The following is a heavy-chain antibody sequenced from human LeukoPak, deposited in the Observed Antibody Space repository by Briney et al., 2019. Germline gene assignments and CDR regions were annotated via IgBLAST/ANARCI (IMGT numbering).Heavy chain of an antibody. J-gene: IGHJ6*03. V-gene: IGHV1-18*01. CDR1: GHTFTSYG. CDR2: ISAYNGNT. D-gene: IGHD3-3*01. CDR3: ARDKVRTIFGRYYNMDV. Sequence: ASVKVSCKASGHTFTSYGISWVRQAPGQGLEWMGWISAYNGNTNYAQKLQGRVTMTTDTSTSTAYMELRSLRSDDTALYYCARDKVRTIFGRYYNMDVWGKGATVTVSS.